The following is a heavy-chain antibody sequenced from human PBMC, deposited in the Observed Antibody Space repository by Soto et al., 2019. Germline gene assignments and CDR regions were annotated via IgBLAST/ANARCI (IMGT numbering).Heavy chain of an antibody. CDR1: GGSISSYY. J-gene: IGHJ6*02. CDR2: IYYSGST. CDR3: ARSQRIYNWNYVNYYGMDV. V-gene: IGHV4-59*01. D-gene: IGHD1-7*01. Sequence: SKTLSLTCTVSGGSISSYYWSWIRQPPGKGLEWIGYIYYSGSTNYNPSLNSRVTISVDTSKNQFSLKLSSVTAADTAVYYCARSQRIYNWNYVNYYGMDVWGQGTTVTVSS.